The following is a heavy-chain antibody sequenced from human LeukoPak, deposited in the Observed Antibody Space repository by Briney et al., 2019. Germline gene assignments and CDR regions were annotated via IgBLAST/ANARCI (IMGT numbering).Heavy chain of an antibody. D-gene: IGHD3-22*01. CDR1: GFTISSNW. Sequence: GGSLRLSCVASGFTISSNWMSWVRQAPGKGLEWVASMCGTAGCTFYPDSVKGRFTISRDNSKNVLYLRMNSLTAEDTAIYYCAKDRPNFHENSGHYYRRDGDSWGQGTLVTVSS. V-gene: IGHV3-23*01. CDR3: AKDRPNFHENSGHYYRRDGDS. CDR2: MCGTAGCT. J-gene: IGHJ5*01.